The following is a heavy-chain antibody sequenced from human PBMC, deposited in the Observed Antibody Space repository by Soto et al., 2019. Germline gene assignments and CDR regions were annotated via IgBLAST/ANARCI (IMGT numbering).Heavy chain of an antibody. D-gene: IGHD2-15*01. CDR3: AKQEVVAATSGMGDDWFDP. CDR1: GYTFTSYD. J-gene: IGHJ5*02. V-gene: IGHV1-8*01. CDR2: MNPNSGNT. Sequence: ASVKVSCKASGYTFTSYDINWVRQATGQGLEWMGWMNPNSGNTGYAQKFQDRVTMTRNTSISTAYMELSSLRSEDTAVYYCAKQEVVAATSGMGDDWFDPWRQGTLATVSS.